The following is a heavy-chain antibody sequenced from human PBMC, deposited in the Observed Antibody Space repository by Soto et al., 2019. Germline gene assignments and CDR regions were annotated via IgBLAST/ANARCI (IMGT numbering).Heavy chain of an antibody. CDR3: AIANEYYYDSSGYRSATREPY. J-gene: IGHJ4*02. CDR1: GFTFSSYA. CDR2: ITYNGSNK. Sequence: GGSLRLSCAASGFTFSSYAMSWVRQAPEKGLEWVAVITYNGSNKYYTDSVKDRFTISRDNSKNTLYLQMNSLRAEDTAVYYCAIANEYYYDSSGYRSATREPYWGQGTLVTVSS. V-gene: IGHV3-30*04. D-gene: IGHD3-22*01.